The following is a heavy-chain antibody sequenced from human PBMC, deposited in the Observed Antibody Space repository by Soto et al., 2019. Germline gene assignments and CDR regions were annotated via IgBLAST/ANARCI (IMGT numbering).Heavy chain of an antibody. J-gene: IGHJ4*02. CDR2: IYRSGNT. Sequence: PSETLSLTCAVSGYSISSGYYWGWIRQPPGKGLEWIGSIYRSGNTYYNPSLKSRVTISLDTSKNQFSLKLSSVTAADTAVYYCARAAYFDTTGYYYYFDYWGQGTLVTVSS. V-gene: IGHV4-38-2*01. CDR3: ARAAYFDTTGYYYYFDY. D-gene: IGHD3-22*01. CDR1: GYSISSGYY.